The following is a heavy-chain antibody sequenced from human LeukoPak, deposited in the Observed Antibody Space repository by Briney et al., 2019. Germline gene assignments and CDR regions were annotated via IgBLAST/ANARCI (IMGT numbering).Heavy chain of an antibody. D-gene: IGHD6-19*01. V-gene: IGHV4-39*07. CDR1: AGSISSSTYF. CDR3: ARRIGSGWYDY. Sequence: SETLSLTCTVSAGSISSSTYFWGWLRQPPGKGPEWIGNIHYSGGTYYNPSLKSRVTISVDTSKNHFSLKLSSVTAADTAVYYCARRIGSGWYDYWGQGTLVTVSS. CDR2: IHYSGGT. J-gene: IGHJ4*02.